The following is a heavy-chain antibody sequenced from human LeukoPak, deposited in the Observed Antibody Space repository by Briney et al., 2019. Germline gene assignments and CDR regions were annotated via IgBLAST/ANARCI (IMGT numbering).Heavy chain of an antibody. V-gene: IGHV4-34*01. J-gene: IGHJ6*03. CDR3: ASGDIVIPPPARGHSPAYSYSLDV. CDR2: INHSGTT. D-gene: IGHD2-15*01. Sequence: PSETLSLTCAVYGGSSSAYYWSWIRQPPGKGLEWIGEINHSGTTHYNPSLKSRVTISLDTSKSQFSLNLSSVTAADTAVYYCASGDIVIPPPARGHSPAYSYSLDVWGKGTTVTVSS. CDR1: GGSSSAYY.